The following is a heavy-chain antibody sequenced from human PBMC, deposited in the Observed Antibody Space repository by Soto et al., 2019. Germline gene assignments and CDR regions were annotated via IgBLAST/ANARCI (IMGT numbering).Heavy chain of an antibody. CDR2: INPGGSIT. CDR3: ARVPTGKYGVWNY. J-gene: IGHJ4*02. V-gene: IGHV3-74*01. D-gene: IGHD2-8*01. CDR1: GFTFSSYW. Sequence: EEQLVESGGGLVQPGGSLRLSCAASGFTFSSYWMHWVRQAPGKGLVWVSRINPGGSITAYADSVKGRFTISRGNAKNTMYLQMNILRGADSAVYYCARVPTGKYGVWNYWGQGTLVSVSS.